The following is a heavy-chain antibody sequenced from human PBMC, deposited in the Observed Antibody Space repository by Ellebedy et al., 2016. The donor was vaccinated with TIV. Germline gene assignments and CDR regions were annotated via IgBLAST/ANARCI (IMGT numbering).Heavy chain of an antibody. CDR2: IFPSGST. Sequence: GSLRLXXTVSGGSLSRHYWSWVRHPAGKGLEWIGRIFPSGSTDYNPSLKSRVTISIDMSKNQFSLKLTSVTAADTAVYYCARAWGDNGDPSIDYWGQGALVTVSS. CDR1: GGSLSRHY. D-gene: IGHD4-17*01. V-gene: IGHV4-4*07. J-gene: IGHJ4*02. CDR3: ARAWGDNGDPSIDY.